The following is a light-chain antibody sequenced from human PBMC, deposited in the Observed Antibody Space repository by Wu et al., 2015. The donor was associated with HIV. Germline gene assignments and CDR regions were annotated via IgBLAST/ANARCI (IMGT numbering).Light chain of an antibody. J-gene: IGKJ5*01. Sequence: DIVLTQSPVILSLSPGERATLSCRASQTVNSNLAWYQQRSGQAPRLLIYDSSIRATGIPARFRGSGSGTDFTLTISSVDPEDFAVYYCQQRSNSPLTFGQGTRLEIK. CDR3: QQRSNSPLT. CDR2: DSS. CDR1: QTVNSN. V-gene: IGKV3-11*01.